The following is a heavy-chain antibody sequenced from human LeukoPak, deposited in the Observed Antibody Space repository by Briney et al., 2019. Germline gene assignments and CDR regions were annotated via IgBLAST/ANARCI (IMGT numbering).Heavy chain of an antibody. CDR1: GYTFTSYD. CDR3: ARGPPRYYYGSGGFYGMDV. J-gene: IGHJ6*02. Sequence: ASVKVSCKASGYTFTSYDINWVRQATGQGLEWMGLMNPNSGNTGYAQKFQGRVTMTRNTSISTAYMELSSLRSEDTAVYYCARGPPRYYYGSGGFYGMDVWGQGTTVTVSS. CDR2: MNPNSGNT. V-gene: IGHV1-8*01. D-gene: IGHD3-10*01.